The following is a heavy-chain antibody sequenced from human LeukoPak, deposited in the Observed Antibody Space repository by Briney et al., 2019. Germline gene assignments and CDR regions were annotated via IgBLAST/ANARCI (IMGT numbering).Heavy chain of an antibody. V-gene: IGHV3-7*01. J-gene: IGHJ4*02. CDR1: GFMLSSYW. CDR2: IKQDGSEK. Sequence: GGSLRLSCAASGFMLSSYWMSWVRQAPGKGLEWVADIKQDGSEKYYVDSVKGRFTISRDNAKNSLFLQMNRLRAEDTAVYYCAREGSQSASGTYPGNDWGQGTLVTVSS. D-gene: IGHD1-26*01. CDR3: AREGSQSASGTYPGND.